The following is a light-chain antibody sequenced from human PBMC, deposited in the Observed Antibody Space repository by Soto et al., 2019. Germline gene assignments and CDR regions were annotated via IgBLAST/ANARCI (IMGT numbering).Light chain of an antibody. CDR3: QQYNSYSWT. V-gene: IGKV3-20*01. CDR1: QSVSNNY. J-gene: IGKJ1*01. CDR2: GAS. Sequence: EIVLTQSPGTLSLSPGERATLSCRASQSVSNNYLAWYQQKPGQAPRLLIYGASNRATGIPDRFSGSRSGTELTITISSLQPDDGATYDGQQYNSYSWTFGQGTKVDIK.